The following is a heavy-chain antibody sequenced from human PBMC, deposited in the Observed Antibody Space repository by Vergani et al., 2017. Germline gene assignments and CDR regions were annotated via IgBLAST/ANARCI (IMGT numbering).Heavy chain of an antibody. CDR2: ISYDGDDK. CDR3: AKALSYDSSGSPFDY. D-gene: IGHD3-22*01. Sequence: VQLVEAGGGVVQPGRSLRLSCAASGFTFSTYAMHWVRQAPGKGLEWVAVISYDGDDKYYVDSVKGRFTISRDNSKNTLYLQMNSLRAEDTAVYYCAKALSYDSSGSPFDYWGQGTLVTVSS. V-gene: IGHV3-30*18. J-gene: IGHJ4*02. CDR1: GFTFSTYA.